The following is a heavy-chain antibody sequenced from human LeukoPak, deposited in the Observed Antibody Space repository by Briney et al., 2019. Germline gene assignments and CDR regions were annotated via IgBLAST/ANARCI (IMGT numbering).Heavy chain of an antibody. D-gene: IGHD3-10*01. CDR2: IYYTGNT. CDR3: ARGVLYGSGSLD. J-gene: IGHJ4*02. Sequence: SETLSLTCTVSGGSISPYYWTWIRQPPGKGLEWIGYIYYTGNTYYNPSLKSRVTISLDTSKNQFSLKLDSVTAADTAVYYCARGVLYGSGSLDWGQGTLVTVSS. V-gene: IGHV4-59*01. CDR1: GGSISPYY.